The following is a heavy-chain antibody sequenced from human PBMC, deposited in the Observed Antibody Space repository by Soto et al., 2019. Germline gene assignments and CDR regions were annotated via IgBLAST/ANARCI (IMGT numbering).Heavy chain of an antibody. J-gene: IGHJ6*02. D-gene: IGHD4-17*01. CDR3: SRGDATKIVVTTYYAMDV. CDR1: GGTLSNYG. Sequence: QVQLVQSGAEVKKPGSSVRVSCKASGGTLSNYGISWVRQAPGQGLEWMGGIIPVFGTATNAQKFQGRVTITADESKSTVYMDVTSLRSEDTAVYYCSRGDATKIVVTTYYAMDVWGQGTTVSVSS. V-gene: IGHV1-69*12. CDR2: IIPVFGTA.